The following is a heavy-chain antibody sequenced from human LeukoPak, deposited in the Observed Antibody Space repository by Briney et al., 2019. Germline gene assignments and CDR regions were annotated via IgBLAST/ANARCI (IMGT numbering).Heavy chain of an antibody. D-gene: IGHD1-26*01. Sequence: SSETLSLTCAVYGGSFSGYYWSWIRQPPGKGLEWIGEINHSGSTNYNPSLKSRVTISVDTSKNQFSLKLSSVTAADTAVYYCARAPRRSYGVIGYYFDYWGQGTLDTVSS. CDR1: GGSFSGYY. CDR3: ARAPRRSYGVIGYYFDY. V-gene: IGHV4-34*01. J-gene: IGHJ4*02. CDR2: INHSGST.